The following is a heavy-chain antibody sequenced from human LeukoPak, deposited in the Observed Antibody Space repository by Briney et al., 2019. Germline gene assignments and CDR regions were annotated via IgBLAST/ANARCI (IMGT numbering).Heavy chain of an antibody. V-gene: IGHV3-23*01. Sequence: GGSLRLSCAASGFIFGNYAMNWVRQAPGKGLEWLTGISGFGGSTYYAASAKGRFTISRDNSGNTLFLQLNNLRVEDTAVYYCARRGGSSWSSFDYWGQGSLVTVSS. D-gene: IGHD6-13*01. CDR1: GFIFGNYA. CDR2: ISGFGGST. J-gene: IGHJ4*02. CDR3: ARRGGSSWSSFDY.